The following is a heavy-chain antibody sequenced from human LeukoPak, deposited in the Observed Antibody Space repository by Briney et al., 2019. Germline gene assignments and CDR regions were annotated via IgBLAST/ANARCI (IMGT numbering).Heavy chain of an antibody. J-gene: IGHJ4*02. Sequence: GGSLRLSCAASGFTFNSYAMSWVRQAPGKGLEWVSAISGSGATTHYADSVKGRFTISRDNAKNSLYLQMNSLRAEDTAVYYCARGHLGYNWDLDFDYWGQGTLVTVSS. V-gene: IGHV3-23*01. D-gene: IGHD1-7*01. CDR3: ARGHLGYNWDLDFDY. CDR1: GFTFNSYA. CDR2: ISGSGATT.